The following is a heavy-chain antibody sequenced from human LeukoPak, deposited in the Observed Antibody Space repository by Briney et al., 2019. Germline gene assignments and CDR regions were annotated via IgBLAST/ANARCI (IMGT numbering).Heavy chain of an antibody. CDR3: ARSIYTYGDLDY. Sequence: ASVKVSCKASGYTFTSYDINWVRQATGQGLEWMGWMNPNSGNTGYAQKFQGRVTMTRNTSISTAYMELSSLRSEDTAVYYCARSIYTYGDLDYWGQGTLVTVSS. D-gene: IGHD3-10*01. V-gene: IGHV1-8*01. CDR2: MNPNSGNT. J-gene: IGHJ4*02. CDR1: GYTFTSYD.